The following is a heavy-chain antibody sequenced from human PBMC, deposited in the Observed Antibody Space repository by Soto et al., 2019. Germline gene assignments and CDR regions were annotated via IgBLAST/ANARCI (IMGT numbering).Heavy chain of an antibody. J-gene: IGHJ5*02. Sequence: ASVKVSCKASGYTFTSYAMHWVRQAPGQRLEWMGWISAYNGNTNYAQKLQGRVTMTTDTSTSTAYMELRSLRSDDTAVYYCARYGSPVLGHWFDPWGQGTLVTVSS. CDR2: ISAYNGNT. CDR3: ARYGSPVLGHWFDP. V-gene: IGHV1-18*01. CDR1: GYTFTSYA. D-gene: IGHD4-17*01.